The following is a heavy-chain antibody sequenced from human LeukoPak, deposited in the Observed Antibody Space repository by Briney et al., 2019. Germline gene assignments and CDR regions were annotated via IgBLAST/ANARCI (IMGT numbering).Heavy chain of an antibody. CDR1: GFTFDDFT. CDR2: IDWNGFNK. J-gene: IGHJ3*02. CDR3: AKDENRWLAPHAFDI. V-gene: IGHV3-9*03. Sequence: GGSLRLSCVASGFTFDDFTMPWVRLALGKGLEWVSGIDWNGFNKDYADSVKGRFTISRDNAKNSLYLQMNSLSSEDMALYFCAKDENRWLAPHAFDIWGQGTMVTVSS. D-gene: IGHD5-24*01.